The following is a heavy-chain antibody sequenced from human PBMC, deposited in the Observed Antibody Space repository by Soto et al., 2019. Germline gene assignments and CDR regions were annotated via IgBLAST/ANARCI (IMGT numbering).Heavy chain of an antibody. J-gene: IGHJ6*03. CDR1: GFTFSSYW. CDR2: INSDGSST. Sequence: PGGSLRLSCAASGFTFSSYWMHWVRQAPGKGLVWVSRINSDGSSTSYADSVKGRFTISRDNAKNTLYLQMNSLRAEDTAVYYCARSEVVVVPAAPPSYHYYYLDVWGKGTTVTVSS. D-gene: IGHD2-2*01. CDR3: ARSEVVVVPAAPPSYHYYYLDV. V-gene: IGHV3-74*01.